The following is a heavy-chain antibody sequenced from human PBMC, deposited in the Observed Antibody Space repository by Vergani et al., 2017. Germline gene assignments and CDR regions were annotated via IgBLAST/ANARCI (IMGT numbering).Heavy chain of an antibody. V-gene: IGHV1-69*12. CDR2: IIPIFGTA. J-gene: IGHJ6*03. D-gene: IGHD2-2*01. CDR1: GGTFSSYA. CDR3: ATNYCSSTSCAYYYYYYMDV. Sequence: QVQLVQSGAEVKKPGSSVKVSCKASGGTFSSYAISGVRQAPGQGLEWMGGIIPIFGTANYAQKFQGRVTITADESTSTAYMELSSLRSEDTAVYYCATNYCSSTSCAYYYYYYMDVWGKGTTVTVSS.